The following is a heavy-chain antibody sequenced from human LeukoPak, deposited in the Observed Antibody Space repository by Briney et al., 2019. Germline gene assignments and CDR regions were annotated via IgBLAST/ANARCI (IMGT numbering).Heavy chain of an antibody. CDR1: GGSLSGYY. CDR3: ARGRNIVVVIGISRGGYYFDY. V-gene: IGHV4-34*01. CDR2: IKYSGST. D-gene: IGHD2-21*01. Sequence: SETLSLTCAVYGGSLSGYYWSWIPQPPGKGLEWFGEIKYSGSTNYNPSLKSRVTISVDTSKNQFSLKLSSVTAADTAVYYCARGRNIVVVIGISRGGYYFDYWGQGTLVTVSS. J-gene: IGHJ4*02.